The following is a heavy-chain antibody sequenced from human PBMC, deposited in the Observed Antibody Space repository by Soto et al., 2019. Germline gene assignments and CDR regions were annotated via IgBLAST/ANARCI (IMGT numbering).Heavy chain of an antibody. V-gene: IGHV4-61*08. CDR1: GGSVSSGDYF. Sequence: LSLTCTVSGGSVSSGDYFWSWLRQSPGKRLEWIAYIYYSGSTNYNPSLKSRATISVDTSKSQVSLTLTSMTAADAAVYYCARSPNYYYYGFDVWGQGTTVTVSS. D-gene: IGHD3-10*01. CDR3: ARSPNYYYYGFDV. CDR2: IYYSGST. J-gene: IGHJ6*02.